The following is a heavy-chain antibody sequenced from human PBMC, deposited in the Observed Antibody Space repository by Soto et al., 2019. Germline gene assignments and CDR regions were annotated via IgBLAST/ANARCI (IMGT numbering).Heavy chain of an antibody. CDR3: AKGLRGGGRYFDWLDV. Sequence: QVQLVESGGGVVQPGRSLRLSCVASGFTFSSYGMHWVRQAPGKGLEWVAVILYDGSNKYYADSVKGRFTISRDNSKNPLDMQKNRLGTEDTGGYYCAKGLRGGGRYFDWLDVWGQGTTVTVSS. V-gene: IGHV3-30*18. CDR1: GFTFSSYG. CDR2: ILYDGSNK. J-gene: IGHJ6*02. D-gene: IGHD3-9*01.